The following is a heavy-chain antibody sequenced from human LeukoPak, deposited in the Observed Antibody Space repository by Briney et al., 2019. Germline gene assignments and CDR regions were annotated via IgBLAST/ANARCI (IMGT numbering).Heavy chain of an antibody. Sequence: GGSLRLSCAASGFTFSSYSMNSVRQAPGKGLEWVSSISSSSSYIYYADSVKGRFTISRDNAKNSLYLQMNSLRAEDTAVYYCARDSDTGGLDYWGQGTLVTVSS. CDR3: ARDSDTGGLDY. V-gene: IGHV3-21*01. CDR2: ISSSSSYI. D-gene: IGHD1-1*01. J-gene: IGHJ4*02. CDR1: GFTFSSYS.